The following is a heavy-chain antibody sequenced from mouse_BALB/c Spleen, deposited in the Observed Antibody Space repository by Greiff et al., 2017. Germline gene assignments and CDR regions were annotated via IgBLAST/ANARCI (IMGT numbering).Heavy chain of an antibody. V-gene: IGHV3-6*02. CDR1: GYSITSGYY. D-gene: IGHD2-2*01. CDR2: ISYDGSN. CDR3: ARDNYGFYWYFDV. Sequence: EVQLQQSGPGLVKPSQSLSLTCSVTGYSITSGYYWNWIRQFPGNKLEWMGYISYDGSNNYNPSLQNRISITRDTSKNQFFLKLNSVTTEDTATYYCARDNYGFYWYFDVWGAGTTVTVSS. J-gene: IGHJ1*01.